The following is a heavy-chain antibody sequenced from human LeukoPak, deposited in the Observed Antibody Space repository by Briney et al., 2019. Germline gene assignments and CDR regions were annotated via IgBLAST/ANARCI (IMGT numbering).Heavy chain of an antibody. CDR2: LYSDGNT. CDR1: GFTVITNG. D-gene: IGHD1-14*01. V-gene: IGHV3-53*01. J-gene: IGHJ4*02. Sequence: GGSLRLSCAASGFTVITNGMTWVRQAPGKGLEWVSVLYSDGNTKYADSAQGRFTISRDNSKNTLYLEMNSLSPDDTAVYYCARGVEPLAANTLAYWGQGTLVTVSS. CDR3: ARGVEPLAANTLAY.